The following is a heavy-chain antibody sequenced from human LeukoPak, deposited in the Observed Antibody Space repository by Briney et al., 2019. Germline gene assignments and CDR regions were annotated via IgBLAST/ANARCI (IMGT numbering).Heavy chain of an antibody. J-gene: IGHJ4*02. CDR1: GFTFSSYS. Sequence: SGGSLRLSCAASGFTFSSYSMNWVRQAPGKGLEWVSSISSSSSYIYYADSVKGRFTISRDNAKNSLYLQMNSLRAEDTAVYYCARERGSSSSLDYWGQGTLVTVSS. D-gene: IGHD6-13*01. CDR2: ISSSSSYI. CDR3: ARERGSSSSLDY. V-gene: IGHV3-21*01.